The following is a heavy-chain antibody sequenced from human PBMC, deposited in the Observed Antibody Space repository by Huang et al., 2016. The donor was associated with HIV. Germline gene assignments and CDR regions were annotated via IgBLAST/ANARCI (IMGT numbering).Heavy chain of an antibody. V-gene: IGHV3-7*01. CDR3: ARGFQAKPGDY. CDR2: IKLDGSER. J-gene: IGHJ4*02. CDR1: GLTFGCCW. Sequence: EVHLVASGGGLVRPGRSLRLSCAASGLTFGCCWVNWVCQDPGGGLEWVANIKLDGSERLYVDSVRGRFTISRDNANNSVSLQLNSLKAEDTGVYYCARGFQAKPGDYWGQGTLVTVSS.